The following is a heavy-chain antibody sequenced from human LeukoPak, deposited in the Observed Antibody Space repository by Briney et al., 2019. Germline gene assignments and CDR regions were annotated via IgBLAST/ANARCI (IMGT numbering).Heavy chain of an antibody. V-gene: IGHV1-2*02. CDR3: ARGLKYGSGSYPFDY. CDR2: INPNSGGT. CDR1: GYTFTGYY. J-gene: IGHJ4*02. D-gene: IGHD3-10*01. Sequence: GASVKVSCKASGYTFTGYYMHCVRQAPGQGLEWMGWINPNSGGTNYAQKFQGRVTMTRDTSISTAYMEMSRLRSEDTAVYYCARGLKYGSGSYPFDYWGQGTLVTVSS.